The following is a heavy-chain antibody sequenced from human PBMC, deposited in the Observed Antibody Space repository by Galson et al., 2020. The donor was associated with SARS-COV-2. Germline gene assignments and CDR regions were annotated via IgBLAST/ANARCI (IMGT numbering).Heavy chain of an antibody. J-gene: IGHJ1*01. CDR1: GYTFTTYY. CDR2: ISPYNGDT. V-gene: IGHV1-18*01. CDR3: ARSLSLGECCCGSCYSY. D-gene: IGHD2-15*01. Sequence: ASVKVSCKASGYTFTTYYISWVRQAPGQGLEWMGWISPYNGDTNYAQNLQGRVSMTTDTSTGTAYMELKSLRSDDTAVYFCARSLSLGECCCGSCYSYWGQGTLVTVSS.